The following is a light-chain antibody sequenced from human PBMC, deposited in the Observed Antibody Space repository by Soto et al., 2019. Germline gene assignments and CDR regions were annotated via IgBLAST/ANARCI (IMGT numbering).Light chain of an antibody. CDR3: QQSYSTLRT. CDR2: AAS. V-gene: IGKV1-39*01. Sequence: DIQMTQSPSSLSASVGDRVTITCRASQSISSYLNWYQQKPGKAPKLLIHAASSLQSGVPSRFSGSGSGTDFTLTISSLQPEDFATYYCQQSYSTLRTFGQGTKVEIK. J-gene: IGKJ1*01. CDR1: QSISSY.